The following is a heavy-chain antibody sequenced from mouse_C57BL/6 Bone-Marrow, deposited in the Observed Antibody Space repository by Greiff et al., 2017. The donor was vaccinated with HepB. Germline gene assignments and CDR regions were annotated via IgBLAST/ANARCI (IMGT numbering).Heavy chain of an antibody. CDR1: GFTFSSYA. D-gene: IGHD2-4*01. CDR2: ISDGGSYT. J-gene: IGHJ3*01. V-gene: IGHV5-4*01. CDR3: ARDDYDERAFAY. Sequence: DVMLLESGGGLVKPGGSLKLSCAASGFTFSSYAMSWVRQTPEKRLEWVATISDGGSYTYYPDNVKGRFTISRDNAKNNLYLQMSHLKSEDTAMYYCARDDYDERAFAYWGQGTLVTVSA.